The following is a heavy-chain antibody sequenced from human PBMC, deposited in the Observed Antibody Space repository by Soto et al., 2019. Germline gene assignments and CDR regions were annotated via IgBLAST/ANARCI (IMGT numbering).Heavy chain of an antibody. CDR3: VRRAKGGYYVDG. CDR2: IKYHGTIT. J-gene: IGHJ6*03. CDR1: GFPFSSYW. D-gene: IGHD6-13*01. V-gene: IGHV3-74*01. Sequence: EVQLVESGGGSVQPGESLRLSCAASGFPFSSYWIHWVRQAPGKGLVWVSRIKYHGTITNYADSLKGRLTISRDNAENPVYLQMSRLIVEDTAVYYCVRRAKGGYYVDGWGKGTTVSVSS.